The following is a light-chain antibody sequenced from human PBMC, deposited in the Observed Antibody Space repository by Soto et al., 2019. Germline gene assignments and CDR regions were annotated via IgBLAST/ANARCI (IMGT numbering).Light chain of an antibody. CDR2: DVT. CDR3: CSYVDTDTWV. Sequence: QSALTQPRSVSGSPGQSVTISCTGTSSDVGRYDYVSWYQQHPGKAPKLIVYDVTERPSGGADRFSGSKSGNTASLTISGLQAEDEADYYCCSYVDTDTWVSGGETKVTVL. CDR1: SSDVGRYDY. V-gene: IGLV2-11*01. J-gene: IGLJ3*02.